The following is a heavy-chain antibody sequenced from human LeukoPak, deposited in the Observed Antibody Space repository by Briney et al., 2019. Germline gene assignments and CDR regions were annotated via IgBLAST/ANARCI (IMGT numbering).Heavy chain of an antibody. Sequence: SETLSLTCTVSGGSISSYYWSWIRQPPGKGLEWIGHIYDSGSTSYNPSLKSRLTMSLDTSKNQFSLKLTSVTAADTAVYYCARDPQRSYYYDSSGFEGDYWGQGTLVTVSS. D-gene: IGHD3-22*01. CDR2: IYDSGST. V-gene: IGHV4-59*12. CDR3: ARDPQRSYYYDSSGFEGDY. CDR1: GGSISSYY. J-gene: IGHJ4*02.